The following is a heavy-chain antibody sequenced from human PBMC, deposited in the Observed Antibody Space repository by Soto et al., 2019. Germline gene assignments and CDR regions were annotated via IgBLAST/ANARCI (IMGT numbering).Heavy chain of an antibody. J-gene: IGHJ3*01. D-gene: IGHD1-26*01. V-gene: IGHV3-23*01. CDR2: ITDSGSRT. CDR3: AKIYSGPSEDAFDV. CDR1: GFSFSTYA. Sequence: EVQLLESGGGFAQPGGSLRLSCAASGFSFSTYAMTWVRLAPGKGLEWVSLITDSGSRTSYADSVKGRFTISRDNSKNMVYLEVRNLNARDTAVYYCAKIYSGPSEDAFDVWGLGTRVIVSS.